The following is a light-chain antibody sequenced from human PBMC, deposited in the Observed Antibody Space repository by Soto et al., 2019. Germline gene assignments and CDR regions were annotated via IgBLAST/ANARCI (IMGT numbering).Light chain of an antibody. V-gene: IGKV3-20*01. J-gene: IGKJ1*01. CDR1: QDISTW. Sequence: TQSPSSVSASVGDRVTMTCRASQDISTWLAWYQQKPGQAPTLLIFGASSRATGIPDRFSGSGSGTDFTLTISRLEPEDFAVYYCQQYGSSPWTFGQGTKVDI. CDR2: GAS. CDR3: QQYGSSPWT.